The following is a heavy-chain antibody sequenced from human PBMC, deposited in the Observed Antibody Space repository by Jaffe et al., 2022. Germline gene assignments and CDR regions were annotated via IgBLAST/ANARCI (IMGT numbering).Heavy chain of an antibody. CDR2: ISGGGVST. CDR3: AKARKYSSSWYMFDY. J-gene: IGHJ4*02. D-gene: IGHD6-13*01. V-gene: IGHV3-23*01. CDR1: GFTFSSYD. Sequence: EVQLLESGGGLVQPGGSLRLSCAASGFTFSSYDMTWVRQAPGKGLEWVSAISGGGVSTYYADSVKGRFTISRDNSKNTLYVQMNSLRAEDTALYYCAKARKYSSSWYMFDYWGQGTLVTVSS.